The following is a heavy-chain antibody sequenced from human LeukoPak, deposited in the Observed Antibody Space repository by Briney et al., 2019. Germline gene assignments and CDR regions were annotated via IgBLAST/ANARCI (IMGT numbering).Heavy chain of an antibody. V-gene: IGHV4-39*01. CDR1: GGSISSSNYY. CDR2: IYYSGST. J-gene: IGHJ5*02. D-gene: IGHD6-13*01. Sequence: SGTLSLTCTVSGGSISSSNYYWGWIRQPPGKGLEWIGSIYYSGSTYCDPSLKSLVTISVDTSENQFSLKLSSVTAADTAVYYCARKGSSSWYGNWFDPWGQGTLVTVSS. CDR3: ARKGSSSWYGNWFDP.